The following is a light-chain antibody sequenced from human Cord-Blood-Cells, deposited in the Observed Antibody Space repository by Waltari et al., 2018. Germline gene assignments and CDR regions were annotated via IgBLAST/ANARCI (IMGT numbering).Light chain of an antibody. CDR3: QQLNSYLFT. J-gene: IGKJ3*01. Sequence: IQLTHSPPSLSAAVVDRVTITCRASQSISSYLSWYQQKPGKAPKLLIYAASTLQSGVPSRFSGSGSGTDFTLTISSLQPEDFATYYCQQLNSYLFTFGPGTKVDIK. CDR2: AAS. CDR1: QSISSY. V-gene: IGKV1-9*01.